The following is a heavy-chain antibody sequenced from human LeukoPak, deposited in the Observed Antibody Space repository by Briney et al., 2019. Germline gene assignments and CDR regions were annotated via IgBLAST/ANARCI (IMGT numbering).Heavy chain of an antibody. J-gene: IGHJ4*02. Sequence: GGSLRLSCAASGFTFSSYGMHWVRQAPGKGLEWVAVISYDGSNKYYADSVKGRFTISRDNSKNTLYLQMNNLRGDDTAVYYCATVAGDCSGGRCYLLRFDYWGQGTLVTVSS. CDR3: ATVAGDCSGGRCYLLRFDY. V-gene: IGHV3-30*03. CDR2: ISYDGSNK. D-gene: IGHD2-15*01. CDR1: GFTFSSYG.